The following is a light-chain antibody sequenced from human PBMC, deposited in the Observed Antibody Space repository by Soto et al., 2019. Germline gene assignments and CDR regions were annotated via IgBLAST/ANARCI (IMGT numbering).Light chain of an antibody. CDR3: PQRSNWPIT. J-gene: IGKJ5*01. CDR2: DAS. CDR1: QSVSSSY. Sequence: IVLTQSPCTLSLSPVEIATLSFMASQSVSSSYLAWYQQKPGQAPRLLIYDASNRATGIPARFSGSGSGTDFTLTISSLEPEDFAVYYCPQRSNWPITFAQGTRLEIK. V-gene: IGKV3-11*01.